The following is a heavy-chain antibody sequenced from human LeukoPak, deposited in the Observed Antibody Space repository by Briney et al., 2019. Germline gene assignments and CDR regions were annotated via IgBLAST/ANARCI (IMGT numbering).Heavy chain of an antibody. CDR3: AREGALGSSTSFDY. J-gene: IGHJ4*02. D-gene: IGHD3-16*01. CDR1: GFTFSDYY. CDR2: ISGSSSYT. Sequence: GRSLRPSCAASGFTFSDYYMSWIREAPGKGLGWGSYISGSSSYTNYADSLKGRFNISRPNTKNSLYLQMNSLRAEDPAVYYCAREGALGSSTSFDYWGQGTLVTVSS. V-gene: IGHV3-11*05.